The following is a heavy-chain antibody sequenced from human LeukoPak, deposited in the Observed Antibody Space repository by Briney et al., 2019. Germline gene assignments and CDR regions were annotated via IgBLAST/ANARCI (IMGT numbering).Heavy chain of an antibody. CDR2: IYSGGST. Sequence: PGGSLRLSCAASGFTASSNYMSWVRQAPGKGLEWDSVIYSGGSTYYADFVKGRFTISRDNSKNTRYLQMNSLRAEDTAVYYCARDPRSRGYFDYWGQGTLVTVSS. CDR3: ARDPRSRGYFDY. J-gene: IGHJ4*02. V-gene: IGHV3-66*01. CDR1: GFTASSNY.